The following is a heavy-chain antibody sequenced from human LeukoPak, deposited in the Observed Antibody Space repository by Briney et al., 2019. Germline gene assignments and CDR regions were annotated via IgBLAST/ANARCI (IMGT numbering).Heavy chain of an antibody. V-gene: IGHV3-23*01. D-gene: IGHD2/OR15-2a*01. CDR3: VSRADASVFYYFDF. CDR2: ISGNGRST. Sequence: GGSLRLSCAASGFTFSSYSMNWVRQAPGKGPEWTSSISGNGRSTYYSDSVRGRFTISRDNSRNTLYLQMNSLRADDTAVYYCVSRADASVFYYFDFWGQGTLVTVSS. J-gene: IGHJ4*02. CDR1: GFTFSSYS.